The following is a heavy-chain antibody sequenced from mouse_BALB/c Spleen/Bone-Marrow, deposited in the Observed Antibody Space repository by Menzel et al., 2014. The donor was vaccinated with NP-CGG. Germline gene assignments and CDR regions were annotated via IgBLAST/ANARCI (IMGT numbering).Heavy chain of an antibody. D-gene: IGHD1-3*01. CDR3: TRDNYEAMDY. J-gene: IGHJ4*01. Sequence: VKPQESGADLAKPGASMKMSCKASGYTFTNYWMHWVKQRPGQGLEWIGNINPSTGYTEYNQKFRDKATLTADKSSSAAYMQLSSLTSEDSAVYYCTRDNYEAMDYWGQGTSVTVSS. V-gene: IGHV1-7*01. CDR2: INPSTGYT. CDR1: GYTFTNYW.